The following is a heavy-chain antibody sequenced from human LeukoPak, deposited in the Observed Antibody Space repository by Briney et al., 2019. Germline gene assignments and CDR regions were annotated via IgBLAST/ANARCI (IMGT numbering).Heavy chain of an antibody. D-gene: IGHD3-22*01. J-gene: IGHJ3*02. V-gene: IGHV1-8*01. Sequence: ASVKVSCKASGYTFTSYDINWVRQATGQGLEWMGWMNPNSGNTGYAQKFQGRVTMTRNTSTSTAYMELSSLRSEDTAVYYCARDQETYYYDSRRPATAFDIWGQGTMVTVSS. CDR3: ARDQETYYYDSRRPATAFDI. CDR2: MNPNSGNT. CDR1: GYTFTSYD.